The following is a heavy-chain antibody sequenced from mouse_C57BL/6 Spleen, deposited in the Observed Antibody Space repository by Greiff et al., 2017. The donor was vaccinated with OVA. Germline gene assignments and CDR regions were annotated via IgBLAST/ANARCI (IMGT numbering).Heavy chain of an antibody. CDR3: GRPGGSNYEWFAY. D-gene: IGHD2-5*01. J-gene: IGHJ3*01. CDR1: GFTFSSYG. V-gene: IGHV5-6*01. CDR2: ISSGGSYT. Sequence: EVKLMESGGDLVKPGGSLKLSCAASGFTFSSYGMSWVRQTPDKRLEWVATISSGGSYTYYPDSVQGRFTISRDNAKNTLYLQMSRLKAEDTAMYYWGRPGGSNYEWFAYWGQGTLVTVSA.